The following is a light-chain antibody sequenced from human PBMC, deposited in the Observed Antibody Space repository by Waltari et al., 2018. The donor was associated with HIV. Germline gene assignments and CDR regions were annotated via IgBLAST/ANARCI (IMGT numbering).Light chain of an antibody. J-gene: IGKJ2*01. CDR2: GAS. V-gene: IGKV3-20*01. CDR3: QQYDMSPRT. CDR1: QRIDNNY. Sequence: EIVLTQSPGTLSLSPGERATLSCMASQRIDNNYLAWYQHRPGQAPRLLIFGASSRATGIPDRFSASGSGTDFTLTISSLDPSDYALYYCQQYDMSPRTFGQGTRVDIK.